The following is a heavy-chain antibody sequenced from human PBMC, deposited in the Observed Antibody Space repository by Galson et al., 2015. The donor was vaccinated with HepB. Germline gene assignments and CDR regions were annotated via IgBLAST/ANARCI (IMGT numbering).Heavy chain of an antibody. CDR2: INPTGGGT. CDR1: GYTLTNFY. CDR3: AREQHAGSWLYYYYGMDV. D-gene: IGHD2-15*01. Sequence: SVKVSCKASGYTLTNFYIHWVRQAPGHGLEWMGIINPTGGGTDYAKNFQGRVTMTRETSTSTVYMELSSLRSEDTAVYYCAREQHAGSWLYYYYGMDVWGQGTTVTVSS. J-gene: IGHJ6*02. V-gene: IGHV1-46*01.